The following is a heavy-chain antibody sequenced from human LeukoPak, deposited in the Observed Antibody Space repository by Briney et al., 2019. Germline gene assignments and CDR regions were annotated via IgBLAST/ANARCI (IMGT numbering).Heavy chain of an antibody. CDR1: GGTFSTNA. CDR2: LIPPFGSA. Sequence: SVKVSCKASGGTFSTNAISWVRQAPGQGLEWMGGLIPPFGSAHYAQKLQGRVTITTDESTSTAYMVLSSLRSDDTAIYYCARGGGPYESTGFFAGPFDYWGQGTLVTVSS. CDR3: ARGGGPYESTGFFAGPFDY. V-gene: IGHV1-69*05. J-gene: IGHJ4*02. D-gene: IGHD6-19*01.